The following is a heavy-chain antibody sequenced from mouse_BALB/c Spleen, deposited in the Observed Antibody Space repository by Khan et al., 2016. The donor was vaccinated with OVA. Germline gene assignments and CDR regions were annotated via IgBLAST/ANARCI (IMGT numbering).Heavy chain of an antibody. Sequence: EVQLLESGGGLVQPGGSRRLSCATSGFTFTDYYMNWVRQPPGKALEWLGFIRNKANNYTTEYSASVKGRFTISRDNSQSTFYLQMNTLRTADSATYYCARADFYVGYFFSMDYWGQGTSVTVSS. J-gene: IGHJ4*01. CDR3: ARADFYVGYFFSMDY. D-gene: IGHD2-3*01. V-gene: IGHV7-3*02. CDR1: GFTFTDYY. CDR2: IRNKANNYTT.